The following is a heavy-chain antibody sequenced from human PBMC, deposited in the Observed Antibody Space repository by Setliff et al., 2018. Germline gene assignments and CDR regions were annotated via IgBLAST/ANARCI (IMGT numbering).Heavy chain of an antibody. Sequence: ETLSLTCSVSGGSISSSNYYWAWIRQPPGKGLEWIGSIYYSGSTYYNPSLRSRVTISVDTSKNQVSLKLSSVTAADTATFYCARREVERTTTRRTVWYFDLRGRGTLVTVSS. V-gene: IGHV4-39*01. J-gene: IGHJ2*01. CDR2: IYYSGST. CDR3: ARREVERTTTRRTVWYFDL. D-gene: IGHD1-7*01. CDR1: GGSISSSNYY.